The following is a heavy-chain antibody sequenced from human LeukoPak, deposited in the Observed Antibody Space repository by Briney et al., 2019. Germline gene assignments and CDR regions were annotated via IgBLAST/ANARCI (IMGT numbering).Heavy chain of an antibody. V-gene: IGHV3-21*01. CDR2: ISGSTGYI. Sequence: KAGGSLRLSCAASGFTFSHYNMNWVRQAPGKGLEWVSSISGSTGYIYYADSAKGRFTISRDNAKNSLFLQMNSLRAEDTAVYYCARDRSSDWHFGFWGPGTPVTVSS. D-gene: IGHD6-19*01. CDR1: GFTFSHYN. J-gene: IGHJ4*02. CDR3: ARDRSSDWHFGF.